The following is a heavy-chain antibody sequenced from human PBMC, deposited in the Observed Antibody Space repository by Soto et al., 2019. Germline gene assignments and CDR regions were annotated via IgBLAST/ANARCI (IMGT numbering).Heavy chain of an antibody. CDR2: IKEDGSVS. Sequence: GGSLRLSCAASGFTFSGYWMSWVRQAPGKGLEWVASIKEDGSVSYSVDSVKGRFTISRDNAKNSLYLQMNSLRAEDTAVFYCARLRLFYFDYWGQGTLVTVSS. D-gene: IGHD4-17*01. J-gene: IGHJ4*02. V-gene: IGHV3-7*01. CDR3: ARLRLFYFDY. CDR1: GFTFSGYW.